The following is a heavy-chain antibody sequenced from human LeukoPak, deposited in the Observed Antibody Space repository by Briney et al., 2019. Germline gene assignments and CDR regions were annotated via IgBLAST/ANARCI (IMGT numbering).Heavy chain of an antibody. CDR3: ARFRGYGFDY. CDR1: GGSFSGYY. V-gene: IGHV4-34*01. Sequence: SETLSLTCAVYGGSFSGYYWSWIRQPPGKGLEWIGEINHSGSTNYNPSLKSRVTISVDTSKNQFSLKLSSVTAADTAVYYCARFRGYGFDYWGQGTLVTVSS. J-gene: IGHJ4*02. CDR2: INHSGST. D-gene: IGHD5-12*01.